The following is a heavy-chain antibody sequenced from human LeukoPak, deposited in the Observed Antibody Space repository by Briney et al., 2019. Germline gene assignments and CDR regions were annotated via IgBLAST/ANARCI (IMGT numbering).Heavy chain of an antibody. CDR2: ISSSSSYI. V-gene: IGHV3-21*01. Sequence: GGSLRLSCAASGFTFSSYSMNWVRQAPGKGLEWVSSISSSSSYIYYADSVKGRFTISRDNAKNSLYLQMNGLRAEDTAVYYCARDRGNDILTYPIDYWGQGTLVTVSS. J-gene: IGHJ4*02. CDR3: ARDRGNDILTYPIDY. D-gene: IGHD3-9*01. CDR1: GFTFSSYS.